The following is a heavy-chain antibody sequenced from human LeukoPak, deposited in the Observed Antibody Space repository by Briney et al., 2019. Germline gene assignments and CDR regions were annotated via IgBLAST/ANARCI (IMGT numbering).Heavy chain of an antibody. CDR1: GFTFSEYA. J-gene: IGHJ5*02. D-gene: IGHD1-7*01. CDR3: ARVRSWNYLA. V-gene: IGHV3-7*01. Sequence: PGRSLRLSCAASGFTFSEYAMHWVRQAPGKGLEWVANIKQDGSEKYYVDSVKGRFTISRDNAKNSLYLQMHSLRPEDTAVYFCARVRSWNYLAWGQGALVTVSS. CDR2: IKQDGSEK.